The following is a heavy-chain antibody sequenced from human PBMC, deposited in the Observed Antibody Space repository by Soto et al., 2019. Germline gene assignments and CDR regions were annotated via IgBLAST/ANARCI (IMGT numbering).Heavy chain of an antibody. J-gene: IGHJ4*02. D-gene: IGHD1-26*01. Sequence: PGGSLRLSCAGSGFTFTSAWMNWVRQAPGKGLEWVGSVKSKNDGGAIDYGTPVKGRFIISRDDSKNTAYLQMNSLKIEDTGVYYCVGGSPFEYWGQGTLVTVSS. CDR3: VGGSPFEY. V-gene: IGHV3-15*05. CDR2: VKSKNDGGAI. CDR1: GFTFTSAW.